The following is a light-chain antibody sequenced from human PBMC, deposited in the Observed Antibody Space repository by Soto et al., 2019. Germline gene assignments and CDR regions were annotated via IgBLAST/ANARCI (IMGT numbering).Light chain of an antibody. CDR2: WAS. J-gene: IGKJ1*01. CDR3: QQDYSTPWT. CDR1: QSVLYSSNNKNY. Sequence: DCGMTHPPDSLAVSLGERATINCKSSQSVLYSSNNKNYLAWYQQKPGQPPKLLIYWASTRESGVPDRFSGSGSGTDFTLTISSLQAEDVAVYYCQQDYSTPWTFGQGTKVDI. V-gene: IGKV4-1*01.